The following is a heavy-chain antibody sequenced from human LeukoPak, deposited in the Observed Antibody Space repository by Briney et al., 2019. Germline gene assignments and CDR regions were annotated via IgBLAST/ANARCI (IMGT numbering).Heavy chain of an antibody. CDR1: GFTVSSNY. CDR3: ARTISISVYGMDV. J-gene: IGHJ6*02. D-gene: IGHD3-3*02. V-gene: IGHV3-66*01. Sequence: GGSLRLSCAASGFTVSSNYMSWVRQAPGKGLEWVSGIYSGGSTYYADSVKGGFTISRDNSKNTLYLQMNSLRAEDTAVYYCARTISISVYGMDVWGQGTTVTVS. CDR2: IYSGGST.